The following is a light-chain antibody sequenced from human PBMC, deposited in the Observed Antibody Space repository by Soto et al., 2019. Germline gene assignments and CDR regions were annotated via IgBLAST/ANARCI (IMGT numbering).Light chain of an antibody. CDR1: QSVRNNF. Sequence: EIVLTQSPGTPSLSPGERATLSCRASQSVRNNFLAWYQQKPGQAPRFPIYGASTRATGIPDRFSGGGSGTDFTLTISRLEPDDFAVYYCQQFGSYPLTFGGGTKVDIK. CDR2: GAS. J-gene: IGKJ4*01. V-gene: IGKV3-20*01. CDR3: QQFGSYPLT.